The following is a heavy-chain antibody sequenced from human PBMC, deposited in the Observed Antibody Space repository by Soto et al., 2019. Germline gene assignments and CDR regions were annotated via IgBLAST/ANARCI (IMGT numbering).Heavy chain of an antibody. D-gene: IGHD2-21*01. CDR1: GYTFTSYY. Sequence: ASVKVSCKASGYTFTSYYMHWVRQAPGQGLEWMGIINPSGGSTSYAQKFQGRVTMTRDTSTSTVYMELSSLRSEDTAVYYCARDIVANHGYYYMDVWGKGTTVTVSS. V-gene: IGHV1-46*01. CDR2: INPSGGST. CDR3: ARDIVANHGYYYMDV. J-gene: IGHJ6*03.